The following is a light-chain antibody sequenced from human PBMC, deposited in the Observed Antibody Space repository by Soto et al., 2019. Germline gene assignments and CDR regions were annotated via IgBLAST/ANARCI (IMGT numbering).Light chain of an antibody. CDR2: GAS. CDR1: QSISSSY. V-gene: IGKV3-20*01. Sequence: EIVLTQSPGILSLSPGERATLSCRASQSISSSYLAWYQQKPGQAPRLLIYGASSRATGIPDRFSGSGSGTDFTLTISSLEPEDFALYYCQQYGSSPPYTFGQGTKLEIK. CDR3: QQYGSSPPYT. J-gene: IGKJ2*01.